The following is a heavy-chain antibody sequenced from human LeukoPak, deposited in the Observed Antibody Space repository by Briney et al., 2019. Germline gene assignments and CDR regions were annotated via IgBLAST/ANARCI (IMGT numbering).Heavy chain of an antibody. CDR1: GFTFTSYS. Sequence: GGSLRLSCAASGFTFTSYSMNWVRQAPGKGLEWVSYINDRGTTTYYADSVKGRFTISRDNAKNSLYLQMNSLRAGDTAVYYCAVSFDFWGQGTLVTVSS. J-gene: IGHJ4*02. V-gene: IGHV3-48*01. CDR2: INDRGTTT. CDR3: AVSFDF.